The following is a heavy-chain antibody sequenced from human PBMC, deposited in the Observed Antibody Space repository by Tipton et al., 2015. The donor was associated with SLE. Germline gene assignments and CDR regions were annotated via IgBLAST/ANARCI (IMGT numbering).Heavy chain of an antibody. CDR1: GGSISSSSYY. V-gene: IGHV4-39*07. CDR2: IYHSGST. CDR3: ARGGGSPSY. D-gene: IGHD2-15*01. J-gene: IGHJ4*02. Sequence: TLSLTCTVSGGSISSSSYYWGWIRQPPGKGLEWIGYIYHSGSTNYNPSLKSRVTISVDMSKNQFSLKLTPVTAADTAVYYCARGGGSPSYWGQGTLVTVSS.